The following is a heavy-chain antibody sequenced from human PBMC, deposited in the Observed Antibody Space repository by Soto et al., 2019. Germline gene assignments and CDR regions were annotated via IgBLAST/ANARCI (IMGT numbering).Heavy chain of an antibody. V-gene: IGHV1-69*06. CDR2: IFPLFGTP. D-gene: IGHD1-26*01. CDR3: ARGWETVGTTTPFAY. J-gene: IGHJ4*02. Sequence: SVKVSCKASGGTFSNYAINWVRQAPGQGLEWMGGIFPLFGTPNYAQKFQGRVTFTAHKSTSTAFMELRSLRSDDTAVYYCARGWETVGTTTPFAYWGQGTLVTISS. CDR1: GGTFSNYA.